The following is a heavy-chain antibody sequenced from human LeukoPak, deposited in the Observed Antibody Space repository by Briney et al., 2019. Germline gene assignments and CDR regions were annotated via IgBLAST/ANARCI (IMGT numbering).Heavy chain of an antibody. D-gene: IGHD6-13*01. Sequence: SETLSLTCTVSGGSISSGDYYWRWIRQPPGKGLEWIGYIYYSGSTYYIPSLKSRVTISVDTSKNQFSLKLSSVTAADTAVYYCARAYGEIAAAGTFDYWGQGTLVTVSS. V-gene: IGHV4-30-4*08. CDR2: IYYSGST. CDR1: GGSISSGDYY. CDR3: ARAYGEIAAAGTFDY. J-gene: IGHJ4*02.